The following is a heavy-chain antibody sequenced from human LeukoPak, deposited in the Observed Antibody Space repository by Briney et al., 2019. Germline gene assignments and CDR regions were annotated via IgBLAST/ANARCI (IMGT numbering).Heavy chain of an antibody. CDR3: ARSTDGTLDI. Sequence: PGGSLRLSCAASGFTFSSYGMHWVRQASGKGLEWVGRIRSKANSYATAYAASVKGRFTISRDDSKNTAYLQMSSLRVEDTAMYYCARSTDGTLDIWGQGTMVTVSS. V-gene: IGHV3-73*01. J-gene: IGHJ3*02. CDR1: GFTFSSYG. CDR2: IRSKANSYAT. D-gene: IGHD5-24*01.